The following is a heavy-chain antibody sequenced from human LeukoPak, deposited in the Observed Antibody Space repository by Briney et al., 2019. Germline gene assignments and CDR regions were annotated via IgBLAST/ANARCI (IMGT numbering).Heavy chain of an antibody. V-gene: IGHV3-23*01. D-gene: IGHD3-10*01. CDR1: GFTFSSYA. CDR2: ISSSGGST. CDR3: AKGDSTTLLRPYYFDY. Sequence: GGSLRISCAAPGFTFSSYAMSWVRQAPGKGLEWVSDISSSGGSTYYAGSVKGRFTISRDNSKNTLYLQMNSLRAEDTAVYYCAKGDSTTLLRPYYFDYWGQGTLVTVSS. J-gene: IGHJ4*02.